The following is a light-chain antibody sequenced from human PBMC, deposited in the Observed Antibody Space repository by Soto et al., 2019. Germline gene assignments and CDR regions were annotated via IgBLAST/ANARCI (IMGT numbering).Light chain of an antibody. CDR2: EVS. CDR3: SSYAGSNNFV. V-gene: IGLV2-8*01. Sequence: SVLTQPPSASGSPGQSVTISCTGTSSDVGGYNYVSWYQQHPGKAPKLMIYEVSERPPGVPDRFSGSKSSNTASLTVSGLQAEDEADYYCSSYAGSNNFVFGTGTKVTVL. J-gene: IGLJ1*01. CDR1: SSDVGGYNY.